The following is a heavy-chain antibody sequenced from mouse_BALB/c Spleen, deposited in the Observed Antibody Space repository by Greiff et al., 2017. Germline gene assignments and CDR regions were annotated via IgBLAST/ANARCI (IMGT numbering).Heavy chain of an antibody. CDR1: GFTFSSYT. Sequence: EVKLVESGGGLVKPGGSLKLSCAASGFTFSSYTMSWVRQTPEKRLEWVATISSGGSYTYYPDSVKGRFTISRDNAKNTLYLQMSSLKSEDTAMYYCTRDLEGDAMDYWGQGTSVTVSS. J-gene: IGHJ4*01. CDR3: TRDLEGDAMDY. CDR2: ISSGGSYT. V-gene: IGHV5-6-4*01.